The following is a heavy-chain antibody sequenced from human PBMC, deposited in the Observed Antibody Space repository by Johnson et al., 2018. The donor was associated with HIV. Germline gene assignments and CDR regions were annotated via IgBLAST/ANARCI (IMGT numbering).Heavy chain of an antibody. CDR1: GFTFSDYW. J-gene: IGHJ3*02. V-gene: IGHV3-7*05. CDR3: GFDI. CDR2: IKQDGSET. Sequence: VQLVESGGGLVQPGGSLRLSCAGSGFTFSDYWMKWVRQAPGKGLEWVAKIKQDGSETYYVDSVKGRFTLSRDNAKNLLFLQMNSLRAEDTAVYYCGFDIWGQGTMVTVSS.